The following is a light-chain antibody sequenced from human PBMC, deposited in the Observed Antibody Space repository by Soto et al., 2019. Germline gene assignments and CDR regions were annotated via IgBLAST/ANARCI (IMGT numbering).Light chain of an antibody. CDR1: NNYVGSYDY. V-gene: IGLV2-14*03. CDR2: DVN. J-gene: IGLJ1*01. Sequence: QSVLTQPSPLSGSPGQSITFSLTGNNNYVGSYDYVSWHQQHPGNAPKLIIYDVNNRPSGVPSRFSGSKSGNTASLIISWLQTEDEADYYCCAYSTSGTHVFGTGTKVTVL. CDR3: CAYSTSGTHV.